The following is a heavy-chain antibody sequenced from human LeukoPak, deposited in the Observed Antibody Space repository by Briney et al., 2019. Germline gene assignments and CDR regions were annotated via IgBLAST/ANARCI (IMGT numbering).Heavy chain of an antibody. Sequence: GGSLRLSCAASRFTFSSYSMNWVRQAPGKGLEWVSSISSSSSYIYYAESVKGRFTISRDNAKNSLYLQMNSLRAEDTAVYYCARDRKTSPQLFDPWGQGTLVTVSS. J-gene: IGHJ5*02. CDR1: RFTFSSYS. V-gene: IGHV3-21*01. CDR3: ARDRKTSPQLFDP. D-gene: IGHD5-24*01. CDR2: ISSSSSYI.